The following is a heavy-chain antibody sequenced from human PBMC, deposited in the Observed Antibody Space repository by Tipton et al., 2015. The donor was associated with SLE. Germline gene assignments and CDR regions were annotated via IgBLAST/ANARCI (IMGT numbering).Heavy chain of an antibody. CDR2: IYYSGST. V-gene: IGHV4-39*07. CDR1: GGSISSSSYY. Sequence: LRLSCTVSGGSISSSSYYWGWIRQPPGKGLEWIGSIYYSGSTYYNPSLKSRVTISVDTSKNQFSLKLSSVTAADTAVYYCAGYSSSDLNWFDPWGQGTLVTVSS. CDR3: AGYSSSDLNWFDP. J-gene: IGHJ5*02. D-gene: IGHD6-6*01.